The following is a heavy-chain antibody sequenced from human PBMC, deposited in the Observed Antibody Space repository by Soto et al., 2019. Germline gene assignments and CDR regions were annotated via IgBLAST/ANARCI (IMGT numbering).Heavy chain of an antibody. V-gene: IGHV3-23*01. CDR3: AKGPLYYYDSSGYLFDY. D-gene: IGHD3-22*01. CDR2: ISGSGGST. Sequence: GGSLSLSCAASGFTFSSYAMSWVRQAPGKGLEWVSAISGSGGSTYYADSVKGRFTISRDNSKNTLYLQMNSLRAEDTAVYYCAKGPLYYYDSSGYLFDYWGQGTLVTVSS. J-gene: IGHJ4*02. CDR1: GFTFSSYA.